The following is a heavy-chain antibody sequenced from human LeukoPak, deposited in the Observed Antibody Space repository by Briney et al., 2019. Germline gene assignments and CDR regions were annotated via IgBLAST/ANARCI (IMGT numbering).Heavy chain of an antibody. CDR2: IYYTGST. D-gene: IGHD3-10*01. CDR3: ARPSRSISTAGAFDI. CDR1: GGSISNYF. V-gene: IGHV4-59*01. J-gene: IGHJ3*02. Sequence: PSETLSLTCTVSGGSISNYFWSWIRQPPGQGLEWIGYIYYTGSTNYNPSLKSRVTISVGTSKNQFSLKLSSVTAADTAVYYCARPSRSISTAGAFDIWGQGTMVTVSS.